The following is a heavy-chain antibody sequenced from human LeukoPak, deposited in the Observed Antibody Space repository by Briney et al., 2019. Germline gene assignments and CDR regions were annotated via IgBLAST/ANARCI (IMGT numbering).Heavy chain of an antibody. CDR3: ARVGYYYDSSGYPY. V-gene: IGHV1-69*01. J-gene: IGHJ4*02. CDR1: GGTFSSYA. D-gene: IGHD3-22*01. Sequence: SVKVSCKASGGTFSSYAISWVRQAPGQGLEWMGGIIPIFGTANYAQKFQGRVTITADESTSTAYMELSSLRSEDTAVYYCARVGYYYDSSGYPYWGQGTLVTVSS. CDR2: IIPIFGTA.